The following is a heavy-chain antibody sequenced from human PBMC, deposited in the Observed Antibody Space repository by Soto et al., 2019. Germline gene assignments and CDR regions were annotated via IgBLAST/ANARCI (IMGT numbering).Heavy chain of an antibody. Sequence: SETLSLTCTVSCGSISSYYWSWIRQPPGKGLEWIGYIYYSGSTNYNPSPKSRITISVDTSKDHFSLKLSSVTAADTAVYYCARVGCISTNCYFSSDGRGWFDPWGQGTLVTVDS. CDR1: CGSISSYY. CDR2: IYYSGST. J-gene: IGHJ5*02. V-gene: IGHV4-59*01. CDR3: ARVGCISTNCYFSSDGRGWFDP. D-gene: IGHD2-2*01.